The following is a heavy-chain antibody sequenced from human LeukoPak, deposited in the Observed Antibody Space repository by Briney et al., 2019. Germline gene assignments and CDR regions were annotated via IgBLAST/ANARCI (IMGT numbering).Heavy chain of an antibody. J-gene: IGHJ4*02. D-gene: IGHD3-10*01. V-gene: IGHV3-23*01. CDR2: ISGSGGST. CDR1: GFTFSSYA. CDR3: ANPYGSGRTLDY. Sequence: GSLRLSCAASGFTFSSYAMSWVRQAPGKGLEWVSAISGSGGSTYYADSVKGRFTISRDNSKNTLYLQMNSLRAEDTAVYYCANPYGSGRTLDYWGQGTLVTVSS.